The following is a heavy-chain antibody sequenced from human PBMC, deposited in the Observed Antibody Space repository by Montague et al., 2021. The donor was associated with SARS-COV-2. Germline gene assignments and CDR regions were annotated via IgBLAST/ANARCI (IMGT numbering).Heavy chain of an antibody. J-gene: IGHJ4*02. CDR2: IYNSGST. Sequence: SETLSLTCTVSGGSISGYYWSWFRQSAGKGLEWIGRIYNSGSTSYNPSLKSRVTMSVDTSKNQFSLKLSSVTAADTAVCYCVRDQGRSNWNYPDYWGQGTLVTVSS. CDR1: GGSISGYY. V-gene: IGHV4-4*07. D-gene: IGHD1-20*01. CDR3: VRDQGRSNWNYPDY.